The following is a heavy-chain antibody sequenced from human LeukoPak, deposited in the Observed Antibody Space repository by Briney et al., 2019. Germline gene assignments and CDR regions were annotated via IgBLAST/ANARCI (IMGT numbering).Heavy chain of an antibody. Sequence: AAVKVSCKASGGTFSSYAISWVRQAPGPGLEWMEGIIPIFGTANYARKFQGRVTITTDESTSTAYMELSSLRSDDTAVYYCASGTRWLQSPPLGYWGQGTLVTVSS. V-gene: IGHV1-69*05. CDR1: GGTFSSYA. D-gene: IGHD5-24*01. J-gene: IGHJ4*02. CDR2: IIPIFGTA. CDR3: ASGTRWLQSPPLGY.